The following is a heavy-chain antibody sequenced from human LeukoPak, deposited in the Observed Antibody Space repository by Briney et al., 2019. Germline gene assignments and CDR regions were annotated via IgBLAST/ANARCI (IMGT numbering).Heavy chain of an antibody. CDR1: GGSISSSSYY. CDR2: IYSSGST. Sequence: SETLSLTCTVSGGSISSSSYYWGWIRQPPGKGLEWIGSIYSSGSTYYNPSLESRVTISVDTSKNQFSLKLSSVTAADTAVYYCARGAYGSGDRGWFDPWGQGTLVTVSS. J-gene: IGHJ5*02. D-gene: IGHD3-10*01. CDR3: ARGAYGSGDRGWFDP. V-gene: IGHV4-39*07.